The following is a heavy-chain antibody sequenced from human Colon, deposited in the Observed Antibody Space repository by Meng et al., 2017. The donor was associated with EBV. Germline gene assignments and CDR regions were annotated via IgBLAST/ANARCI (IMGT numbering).Heavy chain of an antibody. V-gene: IGHV4-30-2*01. CDR3: ARGAYFDY. CDR2: IYYSGSA. CDR1: GGSISSGGYS. J-gene: IGHJ4*02. Sequence: QLQLQESGSGLVKPSETLSLTCAVSGGSISSGGYSWHWIRQPPGKGLQWIGYIYYSGSAFYNPSLKSRVTLSVDRSKNQFSLNLSSVTAADTAVYYCARGAYFDYGGQGPLVTVSS.